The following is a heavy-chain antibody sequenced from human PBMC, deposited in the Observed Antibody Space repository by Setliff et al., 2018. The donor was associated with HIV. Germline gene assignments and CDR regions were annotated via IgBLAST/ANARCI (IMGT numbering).Heavy chain of an antibody. V-gene: IGHV3-23*01. CDR3: ARDRPYTWDANDRINWLDS. D-gene: IGHD3-9*01. J-gene: IGHJ5*01. CDR2: IGGSGDST. CDR1: GFTFSNYA. Sequence: GESLKISCAASGFTFSNYAMSWVRQAPGKGLEWVSTIGGSGDSTYYADSVKGRCTVSRDNSRNTLYLHINSLRAEDTAVYYCARDRPYTWDANDRINWLDSWGQGTLVTVSS.